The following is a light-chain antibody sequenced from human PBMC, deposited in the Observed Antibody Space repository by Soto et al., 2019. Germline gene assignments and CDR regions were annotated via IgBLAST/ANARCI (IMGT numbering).Light chain of an antibody. CDR3: QQYDNLIT. J-gene: IGKJ5*01. CDR1: QDISNY. V-gene: IGKV1-33*01. Sequence: DIQMTQSPSSLSSSVRDRVTITCQASQDISNYLNWYQQKPGKAPKLLIYDASNLETGVPPRFSGGGSGTDFSLTISSLQPEDIATYYCQQYDNLITFGQGTRLEIK. CDR2: DAS.